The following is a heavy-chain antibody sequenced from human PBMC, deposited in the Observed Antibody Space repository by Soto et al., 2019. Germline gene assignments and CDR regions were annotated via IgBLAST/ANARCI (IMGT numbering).Heavy chain of an antibody. J-gene: IGHJ6*02. D-gene: IGHD3-10*01. CDR1: GFTFSSYG. Sequence: VQLVESGGGVVQPGRSLRLSCAASGFTFSSYGMHWVRQAPGKGLEWVAVIWYDGTNKYYADSVKGRFTISRDNSKNTLYLQMNSLRAEDTAVYYCARDRGGGYYYDMDVWGQGTTVTVSS. V-gene: IGHV3-33*01. CDR3: ARDRGGGYYYDMDV. CDR2: IWYDGTNK.